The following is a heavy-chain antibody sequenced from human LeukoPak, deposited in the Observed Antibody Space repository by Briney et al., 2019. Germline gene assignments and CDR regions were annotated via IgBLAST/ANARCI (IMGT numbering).Heavy chain of an antibody. J-gene: IGHJ4*02. D-gene: IGHD3-3*01. CDR1: GFTFSSYS. V-gene: IGHV3-21*04. CDR3: ATALPARITIFGVKFIY. CDR2: ISSSSSYI. Sequence: GGSLRLSCAASGFTFSSYSMNWVRQAPGKGLEWVSSISSSSSYIYYADSVKGRFTISRDNAKNSLYLQMNSLGSEDTAVYYCATALPARITIFGVKFIYWGQGTLVTVSS.